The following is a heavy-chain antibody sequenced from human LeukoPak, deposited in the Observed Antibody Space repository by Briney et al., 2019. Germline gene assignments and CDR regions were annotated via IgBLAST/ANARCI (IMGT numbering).Heavy chain of an antibody. CDR2: ISSTSAYT. D-gene: IGHD2-8*02. J-gene: IGHJ4*02. Sequence: GGSLRLSCAASGFPFTSGFTFSDHYMSWIRQAPGKGLEWVSYISSTSAYTSYADSVKGRFTSSRDNANNSLFLQMNGLRAEDTAIYYCARGGTGAFDYWGQGTLVTVSS. CDR1: GFPFTSGFTFSDHY. CDR3: ARGGTGAFDY. V-gene: IGHV3-11*06.